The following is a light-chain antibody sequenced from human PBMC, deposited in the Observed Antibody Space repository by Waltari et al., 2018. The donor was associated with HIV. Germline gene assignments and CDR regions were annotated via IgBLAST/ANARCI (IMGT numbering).Light chain of an antibody. CDR2: TAS. V-gene: IGKV1-39*01. Sequence: DIQMTQSPSSLSASVGDRGTIVCRASQNLINFVNWYQQKPGKAPQLLIHTASTLQGGVPSRFDGSGSGTDFSLTISSLQPEDFATYFCQQSYSIPYTFGQRTTLEI. J-gene: IGKJ2*01. CDR1: QNLINF. CDR3: QQSYSIPYT.